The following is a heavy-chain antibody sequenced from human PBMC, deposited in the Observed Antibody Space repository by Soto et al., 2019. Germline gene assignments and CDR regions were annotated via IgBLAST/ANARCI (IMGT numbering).Heavy chain of an antibody. J-gene: IGHJ5*02. D-gene: IGHD3-22*01. V-gene: IGHV4-34*01. CDR3: ARGQTPVIEVVHIRRICFDP. Sequence: SKTLSLACAVDGVSFSVYYSSWIRQLPGGGLEWIWEINHSGSTNDNPSLKSRITISVDTSKNQYYLKLSSVTAADTAVYYCARGQTPVIEVVHIRRICFDPWGQGTLVTVSS. CDR2: INHSGST. CDR1: GVSFSVYY.